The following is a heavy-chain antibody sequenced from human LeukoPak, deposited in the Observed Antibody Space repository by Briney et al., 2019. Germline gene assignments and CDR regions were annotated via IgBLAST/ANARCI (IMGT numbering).Heavy chain of an antibody. CDR1: GFTFSSYW. CDR3: ARDFVGYCSSTSCSDAFDI. V-gene: IGHV3-7*01. CDR2: IKQDGSEK. Sequence: PGGSLRLSYAASGFTFSSYWMSWVRQAPGKGLEWVANIKQDGSEKYYVDSVKGRFTISRDNAKNSLYLQMNSLRAEDTAVYYCARDFVGYCSSTSCSDAFDIWGQGTMVTVSS. J-gene: IGHJ3*02. D-gene: IGHD2-2*01.